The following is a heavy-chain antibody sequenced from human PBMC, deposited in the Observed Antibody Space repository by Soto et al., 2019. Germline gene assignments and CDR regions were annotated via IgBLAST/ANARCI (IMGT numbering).Heavy chain of an antibody. CDR2: TYYRSQWHY. CDR3: VRLVGNSWLGH. Sequence: PSQTLSLTCAISGDSVSSNSAVWNWIRQSPSRGLEWLGRTYYRSQWHYEYAVFVQSRISIDPDTSKNHFSLQLNSVTPEDTAVYYCVRLVGNSWLGHWGQGTLVTVSS. J-gene: IGHJ4*02. V-gene: IGHV6-1*01. D-gene: IGHD4-4*01. CDR1: GDSVSSNSAV.